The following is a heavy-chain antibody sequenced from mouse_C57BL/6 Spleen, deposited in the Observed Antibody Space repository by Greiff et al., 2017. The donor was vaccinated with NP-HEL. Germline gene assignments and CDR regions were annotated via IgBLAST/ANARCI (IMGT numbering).Heavy chain of an antibody. CDR3: ASGSGLAWFAY. CDR2: IDPEDGET. Sequence: EVQLQESGAELVKPGASVKLSCTASGFNIKDYYMHWVKQRTEKGLEWIGRIDPEDGETKYAPKFQGKATITADTSTNTAYLQLSILTSEDTAVYYCASGSGLAWFAYWGQGTLVTVSA. CDR1: GFNIKDYY. J-gene: IGHJ3*01. V-gene: IGHV14-2*01. D-gene: IGHD3-2*02.